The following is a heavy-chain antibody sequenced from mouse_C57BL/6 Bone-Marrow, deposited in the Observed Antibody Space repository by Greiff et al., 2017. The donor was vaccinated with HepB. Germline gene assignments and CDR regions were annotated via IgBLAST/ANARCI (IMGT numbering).Heavy chain of an antibody. J-gene: IGHJ4*01. V-gene: IGHV5-6*01. CDR2: ISSGGSYT. CDR1: GFTFSSYG. CDR3: ARHRYYGSSYAMDY. D-gene: IGHD1-1*01. Sequence: EVKVVESGGDLVKPGGSLKLSCAASGFTFSSYGMSWVRQTPDKRLEWVATISSGGSYTYYPDSVKGRFTISRDNAKNNLYLQMSSLKSEDTAMYYCARHRYYGSSYAMDYWGQGTSVTVSS.